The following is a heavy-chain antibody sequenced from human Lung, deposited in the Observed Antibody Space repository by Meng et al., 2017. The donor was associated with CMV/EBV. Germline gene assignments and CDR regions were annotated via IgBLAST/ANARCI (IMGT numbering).Heavy chain of an antibody. Sequence: QAPLVQSGGEGKKPGASVKVPCKASGYIFTNYGITWVRQAPGQGLEWMGWINAYNGDTNYAQTLQGRVTMTTDTSTSTAYMELRSLRSDDTAVYYCARVEVGITSGDYWGQGTLVTVSS. J-gene: IGHJ4*02. V-gene: IGHV1-18*01. CDR2: INAYNGDT. D-gene: IGHD1-26*01. CDR1: GYIFTNYG. CDR3: ARVEVGITSGDY.